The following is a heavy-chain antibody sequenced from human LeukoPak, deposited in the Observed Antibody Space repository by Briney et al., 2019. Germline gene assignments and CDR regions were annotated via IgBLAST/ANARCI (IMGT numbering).Heavy chain of an antibody. CDR1: GFTFSSYG. J-gene: IGHJ3*02. D-gene: IGHD4-17*01. CDR2: ISGSAGGT. V-gene: IGHV3-23*01. CDR3: ARIKYGDDDAFDI. Sequence: GGSLRLSCAASGFTFSSYGMSWVRQAPGKGLEWVSTISGSAGGTYYANSVKGRFTISRDNSKNTLYLQMNSLRAEDTAVYYCARIKYGDDDAFDIWGQGTMVTVSS.